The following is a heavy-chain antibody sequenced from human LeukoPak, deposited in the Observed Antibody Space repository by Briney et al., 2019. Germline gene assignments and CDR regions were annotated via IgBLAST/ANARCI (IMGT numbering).Heavy chain of an antibody. D-gene: IGHD3-3*01. V-gene: IGHV1-69*13. CDR1: GGTFSSYA. CDR2: IIPIFGTA. Sequence: SVKVSCKASGGTFSSYAISWVRQAPGQGLEWMGGIIPIFGTANYAQKFQGRVAITADESTSTAYMELSSLRSEDTAVYYCATGGPYYDFWSGLDYWGQGTLVTVSS. CDR3: ATGGPYYDFWSGLDY. J-gene: IGHJ4*02.